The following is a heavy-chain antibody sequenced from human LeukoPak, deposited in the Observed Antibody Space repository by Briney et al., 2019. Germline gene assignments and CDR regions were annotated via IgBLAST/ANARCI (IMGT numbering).Heavy chain of an antibody. J-gene: IGHJ4*02. Sequence: ASVKVSCKASGYTFTSYYMHWVRQAPGQGLEWMGIINPSGGSTSYAQKFQGIITMTRDTSTSTVYMELSSLRSEDTAVYYCASSDIAVALFDYWGQGTLVTVSS. D-gene: IGHD6-19*01. CDR1: GYTFTSYY. V-gene: IGHV1-46*01. CDR2: INPSGGST. CDR3: ASSDIAVALFDY.